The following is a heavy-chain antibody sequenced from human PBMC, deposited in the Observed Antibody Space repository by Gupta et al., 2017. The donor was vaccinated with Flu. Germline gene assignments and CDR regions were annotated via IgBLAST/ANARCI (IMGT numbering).Heavy chain of an antibody. V-gene: IGHV3-23*01. CDR2: ISPSGVVT. J-gene: IGHJ4*02. D-gene: IGHD7-27*01. CDR3: AKRARELGEYRRFDY. Sequence: QAPGKGLEWVAGISPSGVVTNYADSVKVRFTMSRDSSKNTLYLQMNSLRAEDTALYYCAKRARELGEYRRFDYWGQGTLVTVSS.